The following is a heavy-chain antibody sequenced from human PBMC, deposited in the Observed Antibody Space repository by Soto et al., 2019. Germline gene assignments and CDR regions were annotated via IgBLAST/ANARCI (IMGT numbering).Heavy chain of an antibody. CDR3: AKRFSVFGGTAPFDY. CDR2: IKQDGNEK. D-gene: IGHD1-26*01. Sequence: PGGFLRLSCAVSGFTFSDYWMSWVRQAPGKGLEWVANIKQDGNEKYYVDSVKGRFTISRDNAKNTLYLQMNSLRAEDTAVYYCAKRFSVFGGTAPFDYWGQGTLVTVSS. V-gene: IGHV3-7*03. J-gene: IGHJ4*02. CDR1: GFTFSDYW.